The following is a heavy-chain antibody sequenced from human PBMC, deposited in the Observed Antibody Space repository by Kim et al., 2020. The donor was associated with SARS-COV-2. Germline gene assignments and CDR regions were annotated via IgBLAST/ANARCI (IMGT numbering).Heavy chain of an antibody. J-gene: IGHJ6*02. CDR3: ARRRYDIFHSGMDV. CDR2: IIPIFGTA. D-gene: IGHD3-9*01. Sequence: SVKVSCKASGGTFSSYAISWVRQAPGQGLEWMGGIIPIFGTANYAQKFQGRVTITADKSTSTAYMELSSLRSEDTAVYYCARRRYDIFHSGMDVWGQGTTVTVSS. CDR1: GGTFSSYA. V-gene: IGHV1-69*06.